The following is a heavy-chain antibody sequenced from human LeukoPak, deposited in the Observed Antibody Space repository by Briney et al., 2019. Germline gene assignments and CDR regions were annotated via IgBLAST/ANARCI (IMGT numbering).Heavy chain of an antibody. CDR2: IYPNGTT. CDR3: ARATQLWESKHFYYYYYLDV. D-gene: IGHD3-16*01. CDR1: GFTINDNY. Sequence: AGSLRLSCAASGFTINDNYMTWVRQAPGKGLDWVSFIYPNGTTVYADSVKGRFTLSRDDSKNILFLQINSLRAEDTAVYYCARATQLWESKHFYYYYYLDVWGKGTTVT. V-gene: IGHV3-53*01. J-gene: IGHJ6*03.